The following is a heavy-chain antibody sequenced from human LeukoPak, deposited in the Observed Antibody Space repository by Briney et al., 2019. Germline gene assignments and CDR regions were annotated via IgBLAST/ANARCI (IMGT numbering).Heavy chain of an antibody. V-gene: IGHV3-15*01. CDR2: IKSKTDGGTT. CDR3: TTQRSRITMVRGVIRSDH. D-gene: IGHD3-10*01. J-gene: IGHJ4*02. CDR1: GFTFSNAW. Sequence: GGPLRLSCAASGFTFSNAWVSWVRQRPGKGLEWVGRIKSKTDGGTTDYTAPVNGRFTISRDDSKNTLYLQMNSLKTEDTAVYYSTTQRSRITMVRGVIRSDHWGQGSLVTVSA.